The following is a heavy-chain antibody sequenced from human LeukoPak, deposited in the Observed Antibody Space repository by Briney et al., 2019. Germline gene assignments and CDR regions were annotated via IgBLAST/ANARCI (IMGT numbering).Heavy chain of an antibody. Sequence: GSGPTLVNPTQTLTLTCTFSGFSLSTSGVGVGWIRQPPGKALEWLALIYWDDDKRYSPSLKSRLTITKDTSKNQVVLTMTNMDPVDTATYCCAHRPYALVMSYDAFDTWGQGTMVTVSS. D-gene: IGHD3-16*01. CDR2: IYWDDDK. CDR3: AHRPYALVMSYDAFDT. CDR1: GFSLSTSGVG. J-gene: IGHJ3*02. V-gene: IGHV2-5*02.